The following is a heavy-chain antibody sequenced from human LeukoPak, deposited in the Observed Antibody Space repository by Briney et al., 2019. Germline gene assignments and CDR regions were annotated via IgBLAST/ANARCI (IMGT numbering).Heavy chain of an antibody. CDR3: ARDECYSSSSLFVY. J-gene: IGHJ4*02. V-gene: IGHV3-7*01. Sequence: GSLRLSRAASGFTRSRNRVSSVRQGPGPGEERVANIKRARRKKYYMESVKGRVTISRDNAKNSLYLVMNSLRAEDTAVYYCARDECYSSSSLFVYWGQGTLVTVPS. CDR2: IKRARRKK. CDR1: GFTRSRNR. D-gene: IGHD6-13*01.